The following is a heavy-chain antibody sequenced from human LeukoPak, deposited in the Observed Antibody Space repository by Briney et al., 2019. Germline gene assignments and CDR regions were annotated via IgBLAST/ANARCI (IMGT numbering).Heavy chain of an antibody. J-gene: IGHJ3*02. D-gene: IGHD6-13*01. Sequence: SETLSLTCTVSGGSISSYYWSWIRQPPGKGLEWIGYIYYSGSTNHNPSLKSRVTISVDTSKNQFSLKLSSVTAADTAVYYCARAIAAAGXXXAFDIWGQGTVVTVSS. V-gene: IGHV4-59*01. CDR1: GGSISSYY. CDR2: IYYSGST. CDR3: ARAIAAAGXXXAFDI.